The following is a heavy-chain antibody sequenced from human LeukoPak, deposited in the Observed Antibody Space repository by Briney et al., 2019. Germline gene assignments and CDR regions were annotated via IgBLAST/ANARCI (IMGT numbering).Heavy chain of an antibody. D-gene: IGHD6-13*01. Sequence: GGSLRLSCAASGFTFSSYGMHWVRQAPGKGLEWVAVISYDGSNKYYADSVKGRFTISRDNSKNTLYLQMNSLRAEDTAVYYCAKDTSSSWYYVGLNIVGNNWFDPWGQGTLVTVSS. CDR3: AKDTSSSWYYVGLNIVGNNWFDP. J-gene: IGHJ5*02. V-gene: IGHV3-30*18. CDR1: GFTFSSYG. CDR2: ISYDGSNK.